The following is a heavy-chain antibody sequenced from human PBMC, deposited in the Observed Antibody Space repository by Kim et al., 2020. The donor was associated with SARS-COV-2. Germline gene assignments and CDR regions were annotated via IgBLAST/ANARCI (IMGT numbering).Heavy chain of an antibody. CDR2: IYYSGST. CDR3: AIAVAGTLTGMDV. Sequence: SETLCLTCTVSGGSISSSSYYWGWIRQPPGKGLEWIGSIYYSGSTYYNPSLKSRVTISVDTSKNQLSLKLSSVTAADTAVYYCAIAVAGTLTGMDVWGQGTTVTVSS. J-gene: IGHJ6*02. CDR1: GGSISSSSYY. D-gene: IGHD6-19*01. V-gene: IGHV4-39*01.